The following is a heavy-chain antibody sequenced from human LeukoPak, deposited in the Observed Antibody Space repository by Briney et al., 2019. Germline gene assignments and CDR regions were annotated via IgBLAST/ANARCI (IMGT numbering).Heavy chain of an antibody. Sequence: GGTLRLSCAASGFTFSSYGMSWVRQAPGKGLEWVSAISGSGGSTYYADSVKGRFTISRDNSKNTLYLQMNSLRAEDTAVYYCAKGGPFRYFDYYFDYWGQGTLVTVSS. V-gene: IGHV3-23*01. J-gene: IGHJ4*02. CDR1: GFTFSSYG. CDR3: AKGGPFRYFDYYFDY. CDR2: ISGSGGST. D-gene: IGHD3-9*01.